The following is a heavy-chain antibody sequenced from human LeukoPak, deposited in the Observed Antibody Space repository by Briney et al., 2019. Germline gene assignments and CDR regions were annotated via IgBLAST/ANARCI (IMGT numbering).Heavy chain of an antibody. D-gene: IGHD3-3*01. V-gene: IGHV4-34*01. CDR3: ARGRAVYDFWSGYYDYYYYGMDV. J-gene: IGHJ6*02. Sequence: SETLSLTCAVYGGSFSGYYWSWIRQPPGKGLEWIGEINRSGSTNYNPSLKSRVTISVDTSKNQFSLKLSSVTAADTAVYYCARGRAVYDFWSGYYDYYYYGMDVWGQGTTVTVSS. CDR2: INRSGST. CDR1: GGSFSGYY.